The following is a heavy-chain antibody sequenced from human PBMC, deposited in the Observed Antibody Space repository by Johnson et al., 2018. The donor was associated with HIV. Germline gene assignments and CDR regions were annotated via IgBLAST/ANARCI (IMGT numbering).Heavy chain of an antibody. CDR2: INWNGGST. CDR1: GFTFSDYY. Sequence: VQLVESGGGVVQPGGSLRLSCAASGFTFSDYYMSWIRQAPGKGLEWVSGINWNGGSTGYADSVKGRFTISRDNSKNTLYLQMNSLRAEDTAVYYCARDATYYYDSSGYYIDAFDIWGQGTMVTVSS. CDR3: ARDATYYYDSSGYYIDAFDI. J-gene: IGHJ3*02. D-gene: IGHD3-22*01. V-gene: IGHV3-20*04.